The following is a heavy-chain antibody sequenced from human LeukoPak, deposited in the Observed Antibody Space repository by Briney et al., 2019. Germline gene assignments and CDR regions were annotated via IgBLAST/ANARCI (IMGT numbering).Heavy chain of an antibody. D-gene: IGHD6-13*01. Sequence: TSSETLSLTCTVSGGSISTFSWSWIRQPPGKGLEWIGNIDSSGGTNYNPSLKSRVTISIDTSKIQFSLNLSSVTAADTALYYCARQYSSSWSNYYYYMDVWGKGTTVTVSS. V-gene: IGHV4-59*08. CDR2: IDSSGGT. CDR1: GGSISTFS. CDR3: ARQYSSSWSNYYYYMDV. J-gene: IGHJ6*03.